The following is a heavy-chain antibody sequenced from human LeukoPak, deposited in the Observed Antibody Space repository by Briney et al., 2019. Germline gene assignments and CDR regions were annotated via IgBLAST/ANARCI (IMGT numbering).Heavy chain of an antibody. CDR2: IYYSGST. Sequence: PSETLSLTCTVSGGSISSYYWSWIRQPPGKGLEWIGYIYYSGSTNYNPSLESRVTISVDTSKNQFSLKLSSVTAADTAVYYCAREGGLRRGYDYVWGSYRYPYYFDYWGQGTLVTVSS. D-gene: IGHD3-16*02. J-gene: IGHJ4*02. CDR1: GGSISSYY. CDR3: AREGGLRRGYDYVWGSYRYPYYFDY. V-gene: IGHV4-59*01.